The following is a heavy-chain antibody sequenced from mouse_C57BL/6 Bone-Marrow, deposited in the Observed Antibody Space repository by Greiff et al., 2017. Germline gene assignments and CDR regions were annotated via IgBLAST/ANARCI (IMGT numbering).Heavy chain of an antibody. D-gene: IGHD2-2*01. CDR1: GYTFTSYW. V-gene: IGHV1-7*01. CDR2: INPSSGYT. CDR3: ASLLGLRREDD. J-gene: IGHJ2*01. Sequence: QVQLQQSGAELVKPGASVKLSCKASGYTFTSYWMHWVKQRPGQGLEWIGYINPSSGYTKYNQKFKDKATLTADKSSSTAYMQLSSLTYADSAVYYCASLLGLRREDDWGQGTTLTVSS.